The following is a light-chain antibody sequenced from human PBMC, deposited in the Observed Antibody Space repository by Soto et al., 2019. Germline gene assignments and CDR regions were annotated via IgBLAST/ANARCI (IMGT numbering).Light chain of an antibody. Sequence: QSALTQPASVSGSPGQSITISCTGTSSDVGGYNYVSWYQQHPGKAPKLMIYDVSNRPSGVSNRFSGSKSGNTASLTISGLQAEDTADYYCSSYTSSAIPVVFGGGTKLTVL. J-gene: IGLJ2*01. V-gene: IGLV2-14*01. CDR1: SSDVGGYNY. CDR2: DVS. CDR3: SSYTSSAIPVV.